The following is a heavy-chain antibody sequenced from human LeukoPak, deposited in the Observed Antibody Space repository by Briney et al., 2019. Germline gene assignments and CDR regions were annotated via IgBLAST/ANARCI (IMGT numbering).Heavy chain of an antibody. CDR2: ITYDGSNK. D-gene: IGHD5-12*01. V-gene: IGHV3-30-3*01. J-gene: IGHJ4*02. CDR3: ARDGGIVATTYFDY. CDR1: GFSFSSYA. Sequence: PGGSLRLSCAAPGFSFSSYAMHWVRQAPGKGLEWVAVITYDGSNKYYADSVKGRFTISRDNSKNTLYLQMNSLRVEDTAVYYCARDGGIVATTYFDYWGQGTLVTVSS.